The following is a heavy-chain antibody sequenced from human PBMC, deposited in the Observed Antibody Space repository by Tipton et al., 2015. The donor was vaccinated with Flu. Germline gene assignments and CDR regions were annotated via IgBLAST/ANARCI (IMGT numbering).Heavy chain of an antibody. D-gene: IGHD6-19*01. Sequence: AASGFTFSSYAMHWVRQAPGKGLEWVAVISYDGSNKYYADSVKGRFTISRDNSKNTLYLQMNSLRAEDTAVYYCARDAYSSGWYSYFDYWGQGTLVTVSS. CDR3: ARDAYSSGWYSYFDY. J-gene: IGHJ4*02. CDR1: GFTFSSYA. V-gene: IGHV3-30-3*01. CDR2: ISYDGSNK.